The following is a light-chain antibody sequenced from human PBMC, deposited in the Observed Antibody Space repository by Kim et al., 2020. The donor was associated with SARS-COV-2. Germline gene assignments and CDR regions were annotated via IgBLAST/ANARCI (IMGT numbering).Light chain of an antibody. Sequence: PGQTARITCSGDTLPKQYAYWYQQKPGQAPVLVIYKDSERPSGIPERFSGSSSGTTVTLTISGVQAEDEADYYCQSADSSGTYVVFGGGTQLTVL. CDR2: KDS. CDR3: QSADSSGTYVV. J-gene: IGLJ2*01. V-gene: IGLV3-25*03. CDR1: TLPKQY.